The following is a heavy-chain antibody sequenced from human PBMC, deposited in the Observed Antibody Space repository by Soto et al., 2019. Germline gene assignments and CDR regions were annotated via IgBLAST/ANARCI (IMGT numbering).Heavy chain of an antibody. J-gene: IGHJ4*02. D-gene: IGHD1-26*01. CDR3: ARGMWELPIDY. Sequence: QVQLVQSGAEVKKPGASVKVSCKASDYTFTSYGINWVRQAPGQGLEWMGWISPYNDNTQYAQRFQGRVTLTTDTSTNTACMELRSLRSDDTAVYYCARGMWELPIDYWGQGTLVTVSS. V-gene: IGHV1-18*01. CDR2: ISPYNDNT. CDR1: DYTFTSYG.